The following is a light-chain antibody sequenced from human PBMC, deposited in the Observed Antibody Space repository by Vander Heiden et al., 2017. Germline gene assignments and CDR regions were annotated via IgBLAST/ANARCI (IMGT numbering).Light chain of an antibody. V-gene: IGKV1-39*01. CDR1: QSISNF. CDR2: SAS. Sequence: DIQMTQSPSSLSANVGDRVTITCRASQSISNFLNWYQHKPGKAPNLLIYSASTLQTGVPSRFSGSSSGTDFTLTISSLQPEDFATYYGQQTYSLPFTFGGGTKTEIK. CDR3: QQTYSLPFT. J-gene: IGKJ4*01.